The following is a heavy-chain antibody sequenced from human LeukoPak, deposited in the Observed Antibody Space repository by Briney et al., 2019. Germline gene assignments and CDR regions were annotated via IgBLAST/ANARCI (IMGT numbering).Heavy chain of an antibody. CDR2: YYYGGST. CDR1: GASISNYY. CDR3: ASRDCSGSYGFDF. Sequence: PSETLSLTCTVSGASISNYYWTWIRQPPGKGLEWIGYYYYGGSTEYNPSLKSRVTISVDTFKNQFSLKLSSVTAADTAVYYCASRDCSGSYGFDFWGQGTLVTVSS. J-gene: IGHJ4*02. D-gene: IGHD3-10*02. V-gene: IGHV4-59*01.